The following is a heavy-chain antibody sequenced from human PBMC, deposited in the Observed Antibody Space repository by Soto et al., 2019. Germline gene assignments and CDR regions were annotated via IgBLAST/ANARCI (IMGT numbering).Heavy chain of an antibody. CDR2: LYPNGRA. CDR3: ARGLGREYQHNRNYFHLDY. D-gene: IGHD1-20*01. V-gene: IGHV3-53*01. J-gene: IGHJ4*02. Sequence: PGESLKISCXASGFTVSSNYLTWVRQAPGEGLKWVSVLYPNGRAFYADSVKGRFTISTDNSQNSVYLLMNTLRAEDTAIYYCARGLGREYQHNRNYFHLDYWGQGTLVTVSS. CDR1: GFTVSSNY.